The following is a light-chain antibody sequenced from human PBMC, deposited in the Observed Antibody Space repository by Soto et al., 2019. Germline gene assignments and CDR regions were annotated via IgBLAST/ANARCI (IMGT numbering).Light chain of an antibody. Sequence: EILMTQSPDTPSVSPGERATLSCRASQSVSTNLAWYQQKPGRAPRLLIYTASTRATGIPARFSGSGSGTEFTLTISSLQSEDFALYYCQHYNNWPPTWAFGQGTKVDIK. V-gene: IGKV3D-15*01. CDR2: TAS. CDR1: QSVSTN. J-gene: IGKJ1*01. CDR3: QHYNNWPPTWA.